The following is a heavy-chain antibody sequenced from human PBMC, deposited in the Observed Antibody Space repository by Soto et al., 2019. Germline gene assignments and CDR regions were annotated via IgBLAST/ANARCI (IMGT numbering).Heavy chain of an antibody. J-gene: IGHJ6*02. CDR3: ARGLIVVDSYYYYGMDV. CDR1: GYTFTSYG. D-gene: IGHD3-22*01. Sequence: QVQLVQSGAEVKKPGASVKVSCKASGYTFTSYGISWVRQAPGQGLEWMGWISAYNGNTNYAQKLQGRVTMTTDTSTSTAYMELRSLRSDDTAVYSCARGLIVVDSYYYYGMDVWGQGTTVTVSS. CDR2: ISAYNGNT. V-gene: IGHV1-18*04.